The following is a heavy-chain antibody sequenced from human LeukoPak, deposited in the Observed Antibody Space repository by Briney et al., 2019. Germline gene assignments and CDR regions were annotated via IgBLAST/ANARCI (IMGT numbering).Heavy chain of an antibody. CDR1: GGTFSSYA. D-gene: IGHD5-18*01. V-gene: IGHV1-69*13. CDR3: ASKRGYSYGLDY. CDR2: IIPIFGTA. Sequence: ASVKVSCKASGGTFSSYAISWVRQAPGQGLEWMGGIIPIFGTANYAQKFQGRVTITADESTSTGYMELSSLRSEDTAVYYCASKRGYSYGLDYWGQGPLVTVSS. J-gene: IGHJ4*02.